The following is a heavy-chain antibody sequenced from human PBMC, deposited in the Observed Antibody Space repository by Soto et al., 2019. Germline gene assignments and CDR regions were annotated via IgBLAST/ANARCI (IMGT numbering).Heavy chain of an antibody. CDR1: GGSFSGYY. CDR2: INHSGST. Sequence: SETLSLTSAVYGGSFSGYYWSWIRQPPGKGLEWIGEINHSGSTNYNPSLKSRVTISVDTSKNQFSLKLSSVTAADTAVYYCARRGVPAAIRYFQHWGQGTLVTVSS. CDR3: ARRGVPAAIRYFQH. J-gene: IGHJ1*01. D-gene: IGHD2-2*01. V-gene: IGHV4-34*01.